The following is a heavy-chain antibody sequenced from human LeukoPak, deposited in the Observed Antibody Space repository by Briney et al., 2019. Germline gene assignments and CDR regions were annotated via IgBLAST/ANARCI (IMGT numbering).Heavy chain of an antibody. CDR1: GFTFSNYP. Sequence: GGSLRLSCAASGFTFSNYPMHWVRQAPGKGLEWVAVVSDDGNNIYYADSVKGRFTISRDNSKNTLYLQTNSLRAEDTALYYCVRDRDSTGYYDYWGQGTLVAVSS. V-gene: IGHV3-30*04. CDR3: VRDRDSTGYYDY. J-gene: IGHJ4*02. CDR2: VSDDGNNI. D-gene: IGHD3-22*01.